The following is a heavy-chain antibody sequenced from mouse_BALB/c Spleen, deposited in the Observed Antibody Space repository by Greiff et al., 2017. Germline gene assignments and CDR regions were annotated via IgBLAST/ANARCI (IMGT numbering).Heavy chain of an antibody. CDR2: IWGDGST. Sequence: VHLVESGPGLVAPSQSLSITCTVSGFSLTGYGVNWVRQPPGKGLEWLGMIWGDGSTEYNSALKSRLSIRKDNSKSQVFLKMNSLQTDDTARYYCARECGRYAWFDYWGQGTMVTVSA. D-gene: IGHD1-1*02. J-gene: IGHJ3*01. V-gene: IGHV2-6-7*01. CDR1: GFSLTGYG. CDR3: ARECGRYAWFDY.